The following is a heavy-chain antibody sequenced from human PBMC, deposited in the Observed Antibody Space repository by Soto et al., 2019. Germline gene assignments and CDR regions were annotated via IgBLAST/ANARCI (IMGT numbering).Heavy chain of an antibody. Sequence: LSLTCTVSGGSMSGYYWSWIRLPPGKPMEWIGYVHDSWGAAYNPSLRSRVAISLDTSKSQFSLSLTSVSATDTAMYYCVRQGYGPLHGLVDVWGQGTTVTVSS. V-gene: IGHV4-59*08. CDR2: VHDSWGA. D-gene: IGHD5-18*01. CDR1: GGSMSGYY. CDR3: VRQGYGPLHGLVDV. J-gene: IGHJ6*02.